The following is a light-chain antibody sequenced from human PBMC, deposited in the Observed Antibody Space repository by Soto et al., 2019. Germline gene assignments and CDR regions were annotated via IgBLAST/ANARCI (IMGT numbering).Light chain of an antibody. CDR2: GAS. Sequence: EIVLTQSPGTLSLSPGERATLSCRASQSVSSSSLAWYQQKPDKAPRLLIHGASSRATGIPDRFSGSGSGTDFTLTISRLEPEDFAVYYCQQYGSSPQTFGQGTKVEIK. J-gene: IGKJ1*01. V-gene: IGKV3-20*01. CDR1: QSVSSSS. CDR3: QQYGSSPQT.